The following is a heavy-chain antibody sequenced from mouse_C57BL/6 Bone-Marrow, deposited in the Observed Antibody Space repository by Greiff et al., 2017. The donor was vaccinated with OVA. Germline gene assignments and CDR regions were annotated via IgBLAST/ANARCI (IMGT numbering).Heavy chain of an antibody. V-gene: IGHV1-81*01. Sequence: VQLQQSGAELARPGASVKLSCKASGYTFTSYGISWVKQSTGQGLEWIGEIYPRSGNTYYNEKFKGKATLTADKSSSTAYMELGSLTSEDSAVYFCARYSGYSYYFDYWGQGTTLTVSS. J-gene: IGHJ2*01. D-gene: IGHD2-3*01. CDR2: IYPRSGNT. CDR1: GYTFTSYG. CDR3: ARYSGYSYYFDY.